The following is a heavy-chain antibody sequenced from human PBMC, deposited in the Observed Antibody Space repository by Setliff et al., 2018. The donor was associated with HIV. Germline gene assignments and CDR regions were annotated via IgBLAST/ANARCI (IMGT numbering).Heavy chain of an antibody. D-gene: IGHD3-3*01. CDR1: GGSISGSSDY. CDR2: IFYTGST. CDR3: ARHSSSGYLPYYFDY. V-gene: IGHV4-39*01. J-gene: IGHJ4*02. Sequence: SETLSLTCTVSGGSISGSSDYWGWIRQPPGKGLEWIGSIFYTGSTYYNPSLKGRVTVSVGTSINQFSLKLSSVTAADTSVYYCARHSSSGYLPYYFDYWGQGTLVTVSS.